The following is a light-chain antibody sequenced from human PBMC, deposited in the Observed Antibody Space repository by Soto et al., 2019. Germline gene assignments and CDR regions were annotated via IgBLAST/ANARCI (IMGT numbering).Light chain of an antibody. Sequence: DIQMTQSPSTLAASVGDRVTITCRASQSIRNWLAWYQQKPGKAPKLLIFEASNLESGVPSRFSGSGSGTEFTLTISSLQPDDFATYFCQQYNSDSTFGQGTKVEI. CDR3: QQYNSDST. J-gene: IGKJ1*01. CDR1: QSIRNW. V-gene: IGKV1-5*03. CDR2: EAS.